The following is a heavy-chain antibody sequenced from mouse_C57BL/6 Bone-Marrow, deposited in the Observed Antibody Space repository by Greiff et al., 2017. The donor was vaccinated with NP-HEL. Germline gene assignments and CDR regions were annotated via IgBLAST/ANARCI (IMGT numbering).Heavy chain of an antibody. CDR1: GFTFSDYG. CDR2: ISNLAYSI. D-gene: IGHD1-1*01. CDR3: ARRTTPWYFDV. J-gene: IGHJ1*03. V-gene: IGHV5-15*04. Sequence: EVKLVESGGGLVQPGGSLKLSCAASGFTFSDYGMAWVRQAPRKGPEWVAFISNLAYSIYYADTVTGRFTISRENAKNTLYLEMSSLRSEDTAMYYCARRTTPWYFDVWGTGTTVTVSS.